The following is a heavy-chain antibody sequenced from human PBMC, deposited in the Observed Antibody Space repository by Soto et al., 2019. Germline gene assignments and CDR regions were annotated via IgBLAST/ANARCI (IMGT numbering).Heavy chain of an antibody. CDR3: TIFGVVNLDY. V-gene: IGHV1-69*10. D-gene: IGHD3-3*02. Sequence: GASVKVSCKASGYTFTGYYMHWVRQAPGQGLEWMGWINPILGIANYAQKFQGRVTITADKSTSTAYMELSSLRSEDTAVYYCTIFGVVNLDYWGQGTLVTVSS. J-gene: IGHJ4*02. CDR1: GYTFTGYY. CDR2: INPILGIA.